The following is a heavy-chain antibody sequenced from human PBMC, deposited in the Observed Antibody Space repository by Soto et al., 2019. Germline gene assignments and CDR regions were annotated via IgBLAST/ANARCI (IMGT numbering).Heavy chain of an antibody. Sequence: PGGSLRLSCAASGFTFSNAWMSWVRQAPGKGLEWVGRIKSKTDGGTTDYTAPVKGRFTISRDDSKNTLYLQMNSLKNEEKAVDYCTTGPKCLRPIFCSCVSCFLNEPYYYYYYYMDVWGKGTTVTVSS. CDR3: TTGPKCLRPIFCSCVSCFLNEPYYYYYYYMDV. D-gene: IGHD2-15*01. V-gene: IGHV3-15*01. CDR1: GFTFSNAW. CDR2: IKSKTDGGTT. J-gene: IGHJ6*03.